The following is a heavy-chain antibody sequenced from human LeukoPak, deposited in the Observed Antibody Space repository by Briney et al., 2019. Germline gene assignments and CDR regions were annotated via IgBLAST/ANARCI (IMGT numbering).Heavy chain of an antibody. CDR2: INTDGSET. V-gene: IGHV3-7*01. J-gene: IGHJ4*02. CDR1: GFTFSASW. CDR3: ARDPAAWDY. D-gene: IGHD6-13*01. Sequence: GSLRLSCAASGFTFSASWMSWVRQAPGKGLEWVANINTDGSETYYVDSVRGRFTISRDNAKKSLYLQMDSLSEADTAIYYCARDPAAWDYWGQGTLVTVSP.